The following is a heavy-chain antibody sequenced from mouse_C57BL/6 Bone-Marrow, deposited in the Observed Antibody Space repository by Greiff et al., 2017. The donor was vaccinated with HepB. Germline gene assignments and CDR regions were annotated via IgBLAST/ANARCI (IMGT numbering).Heavy chain of an antibody. CDR1: GYTFTEYT. CDR2: FYPGSGSI. Sequence: QVQLQQSGAELVKPGASVKMSCKASGYTFTEYTIHWVKQRSGQGLEWIGWFYPGSGSIKYNEKFKDKATLTADKSSSTVYMVLSILTSEDSAVYFCARHDAPSYYGISYDYWGQGTTLTVSS. D-gene: IGHD1-1*01. CDR3: ARHDAPSYYGISYDY. V-gene: IGHV1-62-2*01. J-gene: IGHJ2*01.